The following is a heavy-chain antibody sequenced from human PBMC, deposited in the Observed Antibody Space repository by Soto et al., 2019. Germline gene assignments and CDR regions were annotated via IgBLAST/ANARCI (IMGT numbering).Heavy chain of an antibody. CDR1: GGSTDCGSYF. J-gene: IGHJ6*02. V-gene: IGHV4-31*03. D-gene: IGHD3-22*01. CDR2: IYSSGNT. Sequence: LSLTGTVSGGSTDCGSYFWSWIRQHPQKGLEWIGYIYSSGNTYYNPFFRSRVSISPDTSRNQFSLKLSSVTAADTAVYYCARRKEDYYDTRAYYCYYGLNVSGQGTTVPSP. CDR3: ARRKEDYYDTRAYYCYYGLNV.